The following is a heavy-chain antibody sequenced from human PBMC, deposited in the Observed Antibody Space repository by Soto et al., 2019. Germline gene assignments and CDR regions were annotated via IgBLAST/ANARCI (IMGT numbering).Heavy chain of an antibody. D-gene: IGHD6-6*01. V-gene: IGHV4-39*01. CDR1: GDSISSSSSY. J-gene: IGHJ4*02. Sequence: QLQMQESGPGLVKPSETLSLTCTVSGDSISSSSSYWGWIRQPPGKGLGWIGSIYYTGTTYYNPSLTSRVTITVATSKKPFSLKLTSVTAADTAVYYCGRGLDGRWLVIDSWGQGTLVTVSS. CDR3: GRGLDGRWLVIDS. CDR2: IYYTGTT.